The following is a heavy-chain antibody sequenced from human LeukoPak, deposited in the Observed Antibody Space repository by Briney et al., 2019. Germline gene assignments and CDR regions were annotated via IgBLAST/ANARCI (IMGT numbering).Heavy chain of an antibody. D-gene: IGHD1-26*01. CDR1: GFTFSSHG. J-gene: IGHJ4*02. CDR3: AKAMYSGSSFDY. CDR2: ITDNGGDR. V-gene: IGHV3-23*01. Sequence: GGSLRLSCAVSGFTFSSHGMGWVRQAPGKGLEWVAGITDNGGDRNYADSVKGRFTISRDNSKSTLDLRMNSLRAEDTAVYYCAKAMYSGSSFDYWGQGTLVTVSS.